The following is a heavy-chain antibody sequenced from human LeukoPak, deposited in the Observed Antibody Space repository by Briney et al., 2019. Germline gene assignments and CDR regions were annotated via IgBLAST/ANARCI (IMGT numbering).Heavy chain of an antibody. CDR3: ARGPYTIYGDYVFINWFDP. CDR1: DGAIAGYS. D-gene: IGHD4-17*01. J-gene: IGHJ5*02. Sequence: SETLSLTCTVSDGAIAGYSWSWIRQAPGRGLEWIGYIYYSGDTNYNPSLQSRVTVSVDTSRNQFSLQLSSVTAADTAVYYCARGPYTIYGDYVFINWFDPWGQGTLVTVSS. V-gene: IGHV4-59*08. CDR2: IYYSGDT.